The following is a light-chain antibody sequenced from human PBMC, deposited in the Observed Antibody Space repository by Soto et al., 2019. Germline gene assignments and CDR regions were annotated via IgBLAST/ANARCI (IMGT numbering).Light chain of an antibody. Sequence: QSALTQPRSVSGSPGQSVTISCTGTSSDVGGYNYVSWYQQHPGKAPKLMIYDVSKRPSGVPDRFSGSKSGNTASLTISGVQAEDEAGYCCCSYAGRYPHVVFRGGTKLTVL. V-gene: IGLV2-11*01. J-gene: IGLJ2*01. CDR2: DVS. CDR1: SSDVGGYNY. CDR3: CSYAGRYPHVV.